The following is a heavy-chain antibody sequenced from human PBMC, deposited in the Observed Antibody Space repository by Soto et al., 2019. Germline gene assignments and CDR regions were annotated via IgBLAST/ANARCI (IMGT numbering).Heavy chain of an antibody. CDR3: ARRARNYDSSGYYYGYYYYGMDV. D-gene: IGHD3-22*01. V-gene: IGHV5-51*01. CDR1: GYSFTSYW. J-gene: IGHJ6*02. CDR2: IYPGDSDT. Sequence: PGESLKISCKGSGYSFTSYWIGWVRQMPGKGLEWMGIIYPGDSDTRYSPSFQGQVTISADKSISTAYLQWSSLKASDTAMYYCARRARNYDSSGYYYGYYYYGMDVWGQGTTVTAP.